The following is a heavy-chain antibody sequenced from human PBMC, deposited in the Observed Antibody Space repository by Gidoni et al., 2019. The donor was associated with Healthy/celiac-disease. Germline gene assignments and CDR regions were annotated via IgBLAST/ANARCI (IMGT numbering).Heavy chain of an antibody. CDR1: GFPFSSYA. D-gene: IGHD3-22*01. CDR2: ISGSGGST. CDR3: AKVPVITMIVVVKAYYFDY. Sequence: EVQLLESGGGLVQPGGSLRLSCAASGFPFSSYAMSWVRQAPGKGLEWVSAISGSGGSTYYADSVKGRFTISRDNSKNTLYLQMNSLRAEDTAVYYCAKVPVITMIVVVKAYYFDYWGQGTLVTVSS. J-gene: IGHJ4*02. V-gene: IGHV3-23*01.